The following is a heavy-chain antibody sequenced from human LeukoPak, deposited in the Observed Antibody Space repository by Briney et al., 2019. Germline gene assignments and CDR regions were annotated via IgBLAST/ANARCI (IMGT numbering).Heavy chain of an antibody. CDR3: TRGGNWAFDY. Sequence: PSETLSLTCTVSGGSISSSSYYWGWIRQPPGKGLEWGGYIFYSGNTNYNPSLKSRVTISVDTSKNQFSLTLSSVTAADTAVYYCTRGGNWAFDYWGPGALVTVSS. CDR2: IFYSGNT. CDR1: GGSISSSSYY. J-gene: IGHJ4*02. V-gene: IGHV4-61*05. D-gene: IGHD4-23*01.